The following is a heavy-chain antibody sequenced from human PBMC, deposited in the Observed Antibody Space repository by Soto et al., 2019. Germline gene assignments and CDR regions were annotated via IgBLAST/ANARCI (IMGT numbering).Heavy chain of an antibody. V-gene: IGHV1-3*01. CDR3: ARGIATGLLDP. D-gene: IGHD2-15*01. J-gene: IGHJ5*02. Sequence: ASGKVSCKGCGYTFTRYTMNWVRQAPGQRLDWMGWINPDNGNTKSSQKFQDRVIITRDTSASTAYMDLSSLRSEDTAVYYCARGIATGLLDPWGQGTLVTVSS. CDR2: INPDNGNT. CDR1: GYTFTRYT.